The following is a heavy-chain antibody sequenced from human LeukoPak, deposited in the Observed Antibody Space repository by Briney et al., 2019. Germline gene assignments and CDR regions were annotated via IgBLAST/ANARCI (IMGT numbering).Heavy chain of an antibody. CDR1: GVSLSTTGVR. D-gene: IGHD5-18*01. V-gene: IGHV2-5*02. Sequence: SGPTLVNPPQPLTLTSSLSGVSLSTTGVRVAWIRQPPGKTLEWLGLIYWDADKRCTPSLKNRLTIAHDTSKSQVVLTMTNMDSVDTATYYCAHSQVFSSGSFDVAYDVWGLG. CDR3: AHSQVFSSGSFDVAYDV. J-gene: IGHJ3*01. CDR2: IYWDADK.